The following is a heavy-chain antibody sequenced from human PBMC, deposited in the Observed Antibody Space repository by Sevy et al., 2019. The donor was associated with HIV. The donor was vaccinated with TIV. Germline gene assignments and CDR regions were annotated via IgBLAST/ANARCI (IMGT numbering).Heavy chain of an antibody. CDR3: ARKYHDTSGYPRYSMDV. V-gene: IGHV3-64*01. D-gene: IGHD3-22*01. CDR1: GFTFSTYA. J-gene: IGHJ6*02. Sequence: GGSLRLSCAASGFTFSTYAMYWVRQAPGKGLEYVSAISGGGGNTYYGTSVKGRFTVSRDNAKNTLYLQMGSLRAEDMAVYFCARKYHDTSGYPRYSMDVWRQGTTVTVSS. CDR2: ISGGGGNT.